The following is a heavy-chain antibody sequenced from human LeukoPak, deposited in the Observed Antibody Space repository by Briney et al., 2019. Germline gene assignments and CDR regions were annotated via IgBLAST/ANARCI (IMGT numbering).Heavy chain of an antibody. CDR1: LGTFSSYA. Sequence: SVKVSCKASLGTFSSYAISWVRPAPGQGVEWVGRIIPILGIANYAQKPQGRVTITPDKTTSTAYMELSRMGSEATVVYYCARDAYCSGGSCLPHAFDYWGKGTMVTVSS. D-gene: IGHD2-15*01. CDR2: IIPILGIA. V-gene: IGHV1-69*04. CDR3: ARDAYCSGGSCLPHAFDY. J-gene: IGHJ4*02.